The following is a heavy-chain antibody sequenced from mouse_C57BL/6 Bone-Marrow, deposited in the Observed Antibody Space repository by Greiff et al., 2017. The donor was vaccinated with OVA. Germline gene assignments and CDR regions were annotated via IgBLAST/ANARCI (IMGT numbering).Heavy chain of an antibody. CDR2: IHPSDSDT. CDR3: AISPFWWYFDV. Sequence: QVQLKQPGAELVKPGASVKVSCKASGYTFTSYWMHWVKQRPGQGLEWIGRIHPSDSDTNYNQKFKGKATLTVDKSSSTAYMQLSSLTSEDSAVYYCAISPFWWYFDVWGTGTTVTVSS. V-gene: IGHV1-74*01. J-gene: IGHJ1*03. CDR1: GYTFTSYW.